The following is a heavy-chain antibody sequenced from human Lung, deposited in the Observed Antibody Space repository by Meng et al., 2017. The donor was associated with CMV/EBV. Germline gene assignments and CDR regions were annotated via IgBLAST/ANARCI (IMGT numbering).Heavy chain of an antibody. J-gene: IGHJ4*02. CDR2: ISYDGSNK. CDR3: ARSREPVVPAAFDY. V-gene: IGHV3-30*04. Sequence: GGSLRLXXAASGFTFSTYAMHWVRQAPGKGLEWVAVISYDGSNKYYADSVKGRFTISRDNSKNTLHLQMNSLRAEDTAVYYCARSREPVVPAAFDYWGQGPLVTVSS. CDR1: GFTFSTYA. D-gene: IGHD2-2*01.